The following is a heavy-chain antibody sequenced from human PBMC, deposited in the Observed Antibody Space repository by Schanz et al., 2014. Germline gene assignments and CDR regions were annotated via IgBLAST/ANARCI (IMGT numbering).Heavy chain of an antibody. CDR2: IYYSGGT. J-gene: IGHJ5*02. V-gene: IGHV4-39*07. Sequence: QLQLQESGPGLVKPSETLSLTCTVSGGSISLDIYHWGWIRQPPGRGLEWIGHIYYSGGTHYNPALESRVTISIDMSKSQFSLTLSTVIAADTAIYFCARGAAAGIYNWFDPWGQGTQVIVSS. CDR3: ARGAAAGIYNWFDP. D-gene: IGHD6-13*01. CDR1: GGSISLDIYH.